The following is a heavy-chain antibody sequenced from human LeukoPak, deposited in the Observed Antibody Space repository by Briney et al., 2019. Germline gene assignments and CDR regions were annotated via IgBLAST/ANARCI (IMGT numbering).Heavy chain of an antibody. CDR2: ISSSSSTI. J-gene: IGHJ3*02. CDR3: AREDYGDYVGDI. D-gene: IGHD4-17*01. CDR1: GFAFSSYS. V-gene: IGHV3-48*04. Sequence: GGSLRLSCAASGFAFSSYSMNWVRQAPGKGLEWVSYISSSSSTIYYADSVKGRFTISRDNAKNSLYLQMNSLRAEDTAVYYCAREDYGDYVGDIWGQGTMVTVSS.